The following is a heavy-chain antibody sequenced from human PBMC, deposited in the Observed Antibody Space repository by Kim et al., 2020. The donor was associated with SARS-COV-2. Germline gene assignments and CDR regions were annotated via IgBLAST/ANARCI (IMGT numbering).Heavy chain of an antibody. V-gene: IGHV3-15*01. CDR3: TTTIVGATRIDY. D-gene: IGHD1-26*01. J-gene: IGHJ4*02. Sequence: DYAAPVKGRFTISRDDSKNTLYLQMNSLKTEYTAVYYCTTTIVGATRIDYWGQGTLVTVSS.